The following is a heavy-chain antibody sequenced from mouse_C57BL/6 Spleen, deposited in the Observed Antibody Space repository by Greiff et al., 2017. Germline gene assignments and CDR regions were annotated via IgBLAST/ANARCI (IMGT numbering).Heavy chain of an antibody. Sequence: QVHVKQPGAELVKPGASVKMSCKASGYTFTSYWITWVKQRPGQGLEWIGDIYPGSGSTNYNEKFKSKATLTVDTSSSTAYMQLSSLTSEDSAVYYCARSGYYYGSSHWYFDVWGTGTTVTVSS. D-gene: IGHD1-1*01. CDR3: ARSGYYYGSSHWYFDV. CDR2: IYPGSGST. J-gene: IGHJ1*03. CDR1: GYTFTSYW. V-gene: IGHV1-55*01.